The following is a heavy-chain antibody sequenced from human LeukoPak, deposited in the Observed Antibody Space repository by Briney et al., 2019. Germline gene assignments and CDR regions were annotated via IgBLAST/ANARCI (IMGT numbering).Heavy chain of an antibody. Sequence: SETLSLTCTVSGGSISSSSYYWGWIRQPPGKGLEWIGSIYYSGSTYYNPSLKSRVTISVDTSKNQFPLKLSSVTAADTAVYYCARPKGYSSSWPPTNWFDPWGQGTLVTVSS. CDR2: IYYSGST. D-gene: IGHD6-13*01. V-gene: IGHV4-39*01. J-gene: IGHJ5*02. CDR1: GGSISSSSYY. CDR3: ARPKGYSSSWPPTNWFDP.